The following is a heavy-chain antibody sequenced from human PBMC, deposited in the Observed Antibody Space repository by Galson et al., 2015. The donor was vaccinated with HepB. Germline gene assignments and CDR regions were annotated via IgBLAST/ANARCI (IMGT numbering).Heavy chain of an antibody. CDR1: GFTFSSYA. CDR3: ARDWVYYDFWSGYFGYFDNWFDP. Sequence: SLRLSCAASGFTFSSYAMHWVRQAPGKGLEWVAVISYDGSNKYYADSVKGRFTISRDNSKNTLYLQMNSLRAEDTAVYYCARDWVYYDFWSGYFGYFDNWFDPWGQGTLVTVSS. V-gene: IGHV3-30-3*01. D-gene: IGHD3-3*01. J-gene: IGHJ5*02. CDR2: ISYDGSNK.